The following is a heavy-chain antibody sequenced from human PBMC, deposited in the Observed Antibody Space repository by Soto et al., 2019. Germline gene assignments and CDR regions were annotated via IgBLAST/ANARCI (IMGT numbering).Heavy chain of an antibody. V-gene: IGHV1-69*13. CDR3: ACNWGNSLKNWLAP. J-gene: IGHJ5*02. CDR1: AGTFPHYA. Sequence: GASVKVSCKASAGTFPHYALSWVRQAPGQGLEWIGGIIPVLATTTYAQKFQGRVSIIADESTNTVYMELSSLRSEDTAVYYCACNWGNSLKNWLAPWGYGTLVTVS. D-gene: IGHD7-27*01. CDR2: IIPVLATT.